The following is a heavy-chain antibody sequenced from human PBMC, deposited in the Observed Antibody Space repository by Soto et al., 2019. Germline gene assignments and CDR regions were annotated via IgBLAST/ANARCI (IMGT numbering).Heavy chain of an antibody. CDR1: GGTPSSYT. J-gene: IGHJ4*02. CDR2: VIPNLGVT. V-gene: IGHV1-69*08. D-gene: IGHD2-15*01. Sequence: QVQLLQSGAEVKKPGSSVKVSCKASGGTPSSYTFSGGRQAPGQGLEWMGRVIPNLGVTNYAKKFQGRFTIVVDTSTSTAYMELNSLRYEDTAVYYCARDKGYCSDTSCPDFDYWGQGTLVTVSS. CDR3: ARDKGYCSDTSCPDFDY.